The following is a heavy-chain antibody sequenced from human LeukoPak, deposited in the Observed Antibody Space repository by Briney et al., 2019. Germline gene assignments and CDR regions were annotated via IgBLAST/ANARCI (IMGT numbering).Heavy chain of an antibody. J-gene: IGHJ4*02. CDR3: ARDLVDGVGAPGAY. CDR2: INPNSGGT. V-gene: IGHV1-2*02. CDR1: GYTFTGYY. Sequence: ASVKVSCKASGYTFTGYYIHWVRQAPGQGLEWMGWINPNSGGTNYAQKFQGRVTMTRDTSISTAYMELSRLRSDDTAVYYCARDLVDGVGAPGAYWGQGALVTVSS. D-gene: IGHD1-26*01.